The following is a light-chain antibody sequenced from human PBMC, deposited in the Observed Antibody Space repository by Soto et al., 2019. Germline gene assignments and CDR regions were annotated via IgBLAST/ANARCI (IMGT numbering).Light chain of an antibody. CDR2: DAS. J-gene: IGKJ1*01. V-gene: IGKV3-20*01. CDR1: QSVSSY. CDR3: QQYGSSPSWT. Sequence: EIVLTQSPATLSLSPGERATLSCRASQSVSSYLAWYQQKPGQAPRLLIYDASSRATVIPDRFSGSGSGTDFTLTISRLEPEDFAVYYCQQYGSSPSWTFGQGTKVEIK.